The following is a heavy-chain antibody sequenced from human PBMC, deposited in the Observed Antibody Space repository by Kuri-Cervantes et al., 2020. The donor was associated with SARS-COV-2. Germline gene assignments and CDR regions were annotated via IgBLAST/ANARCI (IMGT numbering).Heavy chain of an antibody. CDR2: IYTSGST. J-gene: IGHJ5*02. CDR1: GGSISSGSYY. D-gene: IGHD3-3*01. Sequence: SETLSLTCTASGGSISSGSYYWSWIRQLGGRGLEWIGYIYTSGSTCYNPSLKSRVTRSVDTSKNQFSLKLSSVTAADTAVYYCARYSPGFLGWLSWFDPWGQGTLVTVSS. CDR3: ARYSPGFLGWLSWFDP. V-gene: IGHV4-61*09.